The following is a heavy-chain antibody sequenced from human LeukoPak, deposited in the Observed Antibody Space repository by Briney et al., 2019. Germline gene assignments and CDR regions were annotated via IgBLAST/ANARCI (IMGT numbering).Heavy chain of an antibody. CDR3: ARSPSGTGGFDP. CDR1: GFTFSSYS. D-gene: IGHD1-1*01. CDR2: ISSSSNTT. J-gene: IGHJ5*02. Sequence: PGGSPRLSCAASGFTFSSYSMNWVRQAPGKGLEWVSYISSSSNTTYYADSVKGRFTISRDNAKNSLYLQMNSLRAEDTAVYYCARSPSGTGGFDPWGQGTLVTVSS. V-gene: IGHV3-48*01.